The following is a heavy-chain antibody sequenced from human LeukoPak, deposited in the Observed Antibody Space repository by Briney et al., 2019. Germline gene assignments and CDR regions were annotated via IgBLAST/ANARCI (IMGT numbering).Heavy chain of an antibody. D-gene: IGHD3-16*01. V-gene: IGHV3-9*01. CDR1: GFTFDDYA. CDR2: ISWNSGSI. CDR3: LAAVGAP. J-gene: IGHJ5*02. Sequence: PGRSLRLSCAASGFTFDDYAMHWVRQAPGKGLEWVSGISWNSGSIGYADSVKGRFTISRDNAKNSLYLQMNSLRAEDTALYYCLAAVGAPWGQGTLVTVSS.